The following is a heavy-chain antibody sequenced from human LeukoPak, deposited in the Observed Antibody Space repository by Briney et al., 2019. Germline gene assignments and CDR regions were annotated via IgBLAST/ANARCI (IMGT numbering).Heavy chain of an antibody. Sequence: ASVKVSCKASGYTFTSYDINWVRQATGQGLEWMGWMNPNSGNTGYAQKFQGRVTMTRSTSLSTAYMELSSLRSEDTAVYYCARVQRVEFPLKYYLDYWGQGTLVTVSS. CDR2: MNPNSGNT. CDR3: ARVQRVEFPLKYYLDY. J-gene: IGHJ4*02. CDR1: GYTFTSYD. V-gene: IGHV1-8*01. D-gene: IGHD2-21*01.